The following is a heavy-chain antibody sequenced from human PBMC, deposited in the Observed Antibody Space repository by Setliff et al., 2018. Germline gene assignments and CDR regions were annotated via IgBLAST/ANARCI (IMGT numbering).Heavy chain of an antibody. D-gene: IGHD2-2*01. V-gene: IGHV4-61*09. Sequence: SETLSLTCSVSGASITSGGFYWTWIRQPAGKGLEWIGHISPSGSTTYNPSVKSRVTISLDTSKNHFSLKLDSVTAADTALYYCARDLGYCSTTSCHGDWFDPWAREPWSPSPQ. CDR3: ARDLGYCSTTSCHGDWFDP. CDR2: ISPSGST. CDR1: GASITSGGFY. J-gene: IGHJ5*02.